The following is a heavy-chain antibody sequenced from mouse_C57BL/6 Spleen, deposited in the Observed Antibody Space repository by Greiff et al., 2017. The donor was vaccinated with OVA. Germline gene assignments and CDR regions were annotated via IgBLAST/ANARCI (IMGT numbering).Heavy chain of an antibody. Sequence: QVTLKVSGPGILQPSQTLSLTCSFSGFSLSTFGMGVGWIRQPSGKGLEWLAHIWWDDDKYYNPALKSRLTISKDTSKNQVFLKIANVDTADTATYYCARIEAYYGSSSWYFDVWGTGTTVTVSS. CDR1: GFSLSTFGMG. CDR3: ARIEAYYGSSSWYFDV. D-gene: IGHD1-1*01. CDR2: IWWDDDK. V-gene: IGHV8-8*01. J-gene: IGHJ1*03.